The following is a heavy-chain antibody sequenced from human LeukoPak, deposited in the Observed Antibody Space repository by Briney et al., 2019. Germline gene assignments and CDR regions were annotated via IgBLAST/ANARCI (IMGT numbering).Heavy chain of an antibody. CDR1: GFTFSSYG. J-gene: IGHJ6*02. CDR3: ARAPITIFGVVAHYYGMDV. V-gene: IGHV3-33*01. CDR2: IWYDGSNK. D-gene: IGHD3-3*01. Sequence: GGSLRLSCAASGFTFSSYGMHWVRQAPGKGLEWVAVIWYDGSNKYYADSVKGRFTISRDNSKNTLYLQMNSLRAEDTAVYYCARAPITIFGVVAHYYGMDVWGQGTTVTVSS.